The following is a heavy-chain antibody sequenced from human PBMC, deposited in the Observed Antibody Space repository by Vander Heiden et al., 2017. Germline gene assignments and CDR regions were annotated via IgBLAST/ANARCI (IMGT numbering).Heavy chain of an antibody. CDR2: IRSKANSYAT. V-gene: IGHV3-73*02. J-gene: IGHJ5*02. Sequence: EVQLVESGGGLVQPGGSLKLSCAASGFTFSGLAMHWVRQASGKGLEWVGRIRSKANSYATAYAASVKGRFTISRDDSKNTAYLQMNSLKTEDTAVYYCTMTEYQLLGGYNWFDPWGQGTLVTVSS. D-gene: IGHD2-2*01. CDR1: GFTFSGLA. CDR3: TMTEYQLLGGYNWFDP.